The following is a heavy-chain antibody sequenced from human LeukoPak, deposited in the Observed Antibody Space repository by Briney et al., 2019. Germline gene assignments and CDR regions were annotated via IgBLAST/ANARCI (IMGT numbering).Heavy chain of an antibody. CDR1: GGSMSPYH. J-gene: IGHJ4*02. CDR2: IYYSGST. V-gene: IGHV4-59*08. CDR3: ARAVSGRFDY. Sequence: SETLSLTRTVSGGSMSPYHWGWIRQPPGKGLEWTGYIYYSGSTNYNPSLNSRVTISVDTSKNQFSLRLSSVTAADTAIYYCARAVSGRFDYWGQGTLVTVSS. D-gene: IGHD6-19*01.